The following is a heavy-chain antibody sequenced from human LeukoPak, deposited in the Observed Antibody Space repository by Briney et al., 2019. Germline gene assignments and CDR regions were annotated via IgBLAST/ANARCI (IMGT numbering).Heavy chain of an antibody. J-gene: IGHJ5*02. CDR3: ARDKRSTPNWFDP. V-gene: IGHV3-11*04. CDR1: GFTFRDYY. CDR2: ISSSGTLI. Sequence: PGGSLRLSCAASGFTFRDYYVSWIRQAPGKGLEWVSYISSSGTLIYYAHPERRRHHISRDNAKNSLYLQMNSVRAEDTAVYYCARDKRSTPNWFDPWGQGTLVTVSS. D-gene: IGHD5-24*01.